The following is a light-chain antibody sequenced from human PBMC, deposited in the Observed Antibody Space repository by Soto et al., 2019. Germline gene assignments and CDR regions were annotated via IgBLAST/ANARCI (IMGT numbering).Light chain of an antibody. CDR3: SSYTSSSPYV. CDR1: SSDVGGYNY. J-gene: IGLJ1*01. V-gene: IGLV2-14*01. Sequence: QSALTQPASVSGSPGQSITISCTGTSSDVGGYNYVSWYQQHPGKAPNLMIYEVSNRPSGVSNRFSGSNSGNTASLTSSGLQAEDEADYYCSSYTSSSPYVFGTGTKLTVL. CDR2: EVS.